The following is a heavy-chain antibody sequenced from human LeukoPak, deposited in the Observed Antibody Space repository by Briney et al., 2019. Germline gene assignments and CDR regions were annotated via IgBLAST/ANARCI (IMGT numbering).Heavy chain of an antibody. CDR2: ISSSGSTI. CDR3: ARGSYYYDSSDYYPFDY. CDR1: GFTFSHYE. D-gene: IGHD3-22*01. J-gene: IGHJ4*02. Sequence: GGSLRLSCAASGFTFSHYEINWVRQAPGKGLEWVSYISSSGSTIYYADSVKGRFTISRDNTKNSLYLQMNSLRAEDTAVYYCARGSYYYDSSDYYPFDYWGQGTLVTVSS. V-gene: IGHV3-48*03.